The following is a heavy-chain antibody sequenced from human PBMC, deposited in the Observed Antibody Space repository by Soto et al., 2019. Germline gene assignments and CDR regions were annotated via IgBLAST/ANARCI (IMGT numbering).Heavy chain of an antibody. Sequence: QVTLKESGPVLVKPTETLTLTCTVSGFSLSSGRMGVSWIRQPPGKPLEWLAHFFSDVERSYSASMQSRLTLSTDTSGSQVVLTMTNMDPVDTATYYCARMDGDFNYYALDVWGQGTTVTVS. V-gene: IGHV2-26*01. D-gene: IGHD4-17*01. CDR3: ARMDGDFNYYALDV. CDR2: FFSDVER. J-gene: IGHJ6*02. CDR1: GFSLSSGRMG.